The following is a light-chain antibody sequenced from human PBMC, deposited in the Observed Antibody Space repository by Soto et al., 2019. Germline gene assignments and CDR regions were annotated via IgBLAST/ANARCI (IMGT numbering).Light chain of an antibody. Sequence: EVVMTQSPATLSVSPGERATLSCRASQSVSSNLAWYQQKHGQAPRLLIYGASSRATGIPDRFSGSRSGTDFTLTISRLQSEDFAVYYCQQYHIWPPWTSGQGTKVDIK. CDR3: QQYHIWPPWT. V-gene: IGKV3D-15*01. CDR2: GAS. CDR1: QSVSSN. J-gene: IGKJ1*01.